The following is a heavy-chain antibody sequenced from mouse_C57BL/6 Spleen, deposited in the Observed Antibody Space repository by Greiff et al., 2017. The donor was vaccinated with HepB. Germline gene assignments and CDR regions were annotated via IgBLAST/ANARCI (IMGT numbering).Heavy chain of an antibody. V-gene: IGHV1-69*01. J-gene: IGHJ2*01. CDR3: ARSYYGSSRFDY. CDR2: IDPSDSYT. Sequence: QVQLQQSGAELVMPGASVKLSCKASGYTFTSYWMHWVKQRPGQGLEWIGEIDPSDSYTNYNQKFKGKSTLTVDKSSSTAYMQLSSLTSEDSAVYYCARSYYGSSRFDYWGQGTTLTVSS. CDR1: GYTFTSYW. D-gene: IGHD1-1*01.